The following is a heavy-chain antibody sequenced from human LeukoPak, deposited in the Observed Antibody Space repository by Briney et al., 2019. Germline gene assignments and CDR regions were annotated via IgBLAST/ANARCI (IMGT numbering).Heavy chain of an antibody. Sequence: SETLSLTCTVSGESISSYYWSWIRQPPGKGLEWIGYIYYSGSTNYTPSLESPVTISVDTSKNQFSLKLSSVTAADTALYYCARVPYDYESSGYYEYYFDYWGQGTLITVSS. CDR1: GESISSYY. CDR3: ARVPYDYESSGYYEYYFDY. J-gene: IGHJ4*02. V-gene: IGHV4-59*01. D-gene: IGHD3-22*01. CDR2: IYYSGST.